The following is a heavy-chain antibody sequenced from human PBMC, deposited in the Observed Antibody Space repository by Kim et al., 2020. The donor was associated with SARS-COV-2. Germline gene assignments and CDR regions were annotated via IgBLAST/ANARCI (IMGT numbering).Heavy chain of an antibody. CDR1: GGSFSGYY. V-gene: IGHV4-34*01. J-gene: IGHJ4*02. CDR2: INHSGST. Sequence: SETLSLTCAVYGGSFSGYYWSWIRQPPGKGLEWIGEINHSGSTNYNPSLKSRVTISVDTSKNQFSLKLSSVTAADTAVYYCARGRGSHLIDYWGQGTLVTVSS. CDR3: ARGRGSHLIDY.